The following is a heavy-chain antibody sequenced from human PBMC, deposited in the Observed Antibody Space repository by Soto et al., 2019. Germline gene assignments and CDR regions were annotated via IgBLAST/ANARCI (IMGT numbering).Heavy chain of an antibody. CDR3: TTVRWLDTFDC. CDR1: GFTFSSYA. V-gene: IGHV3-23*01. D-gene: IGHD6-19*01. Sequence: GGSLRLSCAASGFTFSSYAMSWVRQAPGKGLEWVSAISGSGGSTYYADSVKGRFTISRDNSKNTLYLQMNSLRAEDTAVYYCTTVRWLDTFDCWGQGTLVTVSS. J-gene: IGHJ4*02. CDR2: ISGSGGST.